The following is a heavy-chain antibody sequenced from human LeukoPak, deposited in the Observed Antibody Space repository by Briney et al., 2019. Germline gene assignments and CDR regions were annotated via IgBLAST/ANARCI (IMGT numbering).Heavy chain of an antibody. V-gene: IGHV1-69*13. J-gene: IGHJ3*02. Sequence: GASVKVPCKASGGTFSSYAISWVRQAPGQGLEWMGGIIPIFGTANYAQKFQGRVTITADESTSTAYMELSSLRSEDTAVYYCARDQGPGYCSGGSCETYDAFDIWGQGTMVTVSS. CDR1: GGTFSSYA. CDR3: ARDQGPGYCSGGSCETYDAFDI. CDR2: IIPIFGTA. D-gene: IGHD2-15*01.